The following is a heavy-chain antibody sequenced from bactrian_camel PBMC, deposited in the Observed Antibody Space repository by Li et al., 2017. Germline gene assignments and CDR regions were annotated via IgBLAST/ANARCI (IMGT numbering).Heavy chain of an antibody. V-gene: IGHV3S53*01. D-gene: IGHD3*01. CDR1: VYTGSTYC. Sequence: QVQLVESGGGSVQAGGSLRLSCAASVYTGSTYCMAWFRQAPGKEREGVAGIDRHGRASVADSVKGRFTISVDNAKSMVYLQMDSLKPEDTAMYYCTKDRSYGTRNWAQSTRGQGTQVTVS. CDR3: TKDRSYGTRNWAQST. J-gene: IGHJ4*01. CDR2: IDRHGRA.